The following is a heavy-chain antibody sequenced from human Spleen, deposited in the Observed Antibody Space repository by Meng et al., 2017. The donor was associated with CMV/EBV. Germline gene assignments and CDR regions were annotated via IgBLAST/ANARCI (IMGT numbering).Heavy chain of an antibody. D-gene: IGHD6-13*01. CDR1: YD. CDR2: MNPNSGNT. V-gene: IGHV1-8*01. CDR3: ARGQTGRAAAGPYYYYYYGMDV. Sequence: YDINWVRQATGQGLEWMGWMNPNSGNTGYAQKFQGRVTMTRNTSISTAYMELSSLRSEDTAVYYCARGQTGRAAAGPYYYYYYGMDVWGQGTTVTVSS. J-gene: IGHJ6*02.